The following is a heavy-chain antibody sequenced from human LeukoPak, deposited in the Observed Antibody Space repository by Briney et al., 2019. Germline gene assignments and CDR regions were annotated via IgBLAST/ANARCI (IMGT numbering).Heavy chain of an antibody. CDR1: GGSISSSSYY. Sequence: SETLSLTCTVSGGSISSSSYYWGWIRQPPGKGLEWIGSIYYSGSTYYNPSLKSRVSISVDTSKNQFSLKLSSVTAADTAVYYCARLVIREVYFDYWGQGTLVTVSS. CDR3: ARLVIREVYFDY. CDR2: IYYSGST. V-gene: IGHV4-39*01. J-gene: IGHJ4*02.